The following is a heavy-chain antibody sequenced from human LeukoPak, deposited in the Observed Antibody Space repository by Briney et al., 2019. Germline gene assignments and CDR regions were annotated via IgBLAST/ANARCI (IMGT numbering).Heavy chain of an antibody. J-gene: IGHJ4*02. D-gene: IGHD1-1*01. CDR3: ARGKQNAVDY. CDR1: SGSISGSYY. V-gene: IGHV4-4*07. Sequence: SETLSLTRTVSSGSISGSYYWSWIRQPAGKGLEWIGRIYASGSTNYDPSLKSRVTISIDKSNNQFSLMVTSVTAADTAVYYCARGKQNAVDYWGQGILVTVSS. CDR2: IYASGST.